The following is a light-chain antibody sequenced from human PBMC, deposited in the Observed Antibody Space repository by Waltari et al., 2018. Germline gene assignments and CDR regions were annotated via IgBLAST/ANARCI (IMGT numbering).Light chain of an antibody. J-gene: IGLJ3*02. CDR3: QSYDTSLSVV. V-gene: IGLV1-40*01. CDR2: GSS. Sequence: QSVLTQPPSVSGAPGQRVTISCPGSGPNIRAGQDVHWYHPLPRAAPNLLIYGSSTRPLGVPDRFFGSTSGTSASLAITGLQAEDEADYYCQSYDTSLSVVFGGGTKLTVL. CDR1: GPNIRAGQD.